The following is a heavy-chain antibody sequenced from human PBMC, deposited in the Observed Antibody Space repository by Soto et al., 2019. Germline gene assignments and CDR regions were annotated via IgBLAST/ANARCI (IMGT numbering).Heavy chain of an antibody. D-gene: IGHD3-16*01. CDR3: ARGVPTSVITFGGGLNWFDP. V-gene: IGHV1-18*01. Sequence: ASVKVSCKASGYTFTSYGISWVRQAPGQGLEWMGWISAYNGNTNYAQKLQGRVTMTTDTSTSTAYMELRSLRSDDTAVYYCARGVPTSVITFGGGLNWFDPWGQGTLVTVSS. J-gene: IGHJ5*02. CDR1: GYTFTSYG. CDR2: ISAYNGNT.